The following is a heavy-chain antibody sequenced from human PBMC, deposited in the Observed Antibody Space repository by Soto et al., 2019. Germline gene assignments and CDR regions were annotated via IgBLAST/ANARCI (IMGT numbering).Heavy chain of an antibody. CDR1: GFTFSGSA. J-gene: IGHJ3*02. CDR3: TILDDTSPIRIAFET. CDR2: IRSKGKSYAT. Sequence: GGSLRLSCAASGFTFSGSAVHWVRQASGKGLEWVGRIRSKGKSYATAYTASVQGRFTISRVDSENTAYLQMNSLKIEDTAVYYCTILDDTSPIRIAFETWRQGPLVTVS. D-gene: IGHD3-22*01. V-gene: IGHV3-73*01.